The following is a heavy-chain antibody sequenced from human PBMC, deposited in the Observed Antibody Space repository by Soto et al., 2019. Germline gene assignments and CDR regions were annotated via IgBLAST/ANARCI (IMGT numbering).Heavy chain of an antibody. D-gene: IGHD1-1*01. CDR2: IYYSGST. J-gene: IGHJ5*02. CDR3: ARARWAGRWKYNWFDP. CDR1: GGSVSSGSYY. V-gene: IGHV4-61*01. Sequence: SETLSLTCTVSGGSVSSGSYYWSWIRQPPGKGLEWIGYIYYSGSTNYNPSLKSRVTISVDTSKNQFSLKLSSVTAADTAVYYCARARWAGRWKYNWFDPWGQGTLVTVSS.